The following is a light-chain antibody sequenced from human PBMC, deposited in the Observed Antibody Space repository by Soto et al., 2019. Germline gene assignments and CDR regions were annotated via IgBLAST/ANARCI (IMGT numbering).Light chain of an antibody. Sequence: DIPMTQSPSTLSASVGDRVTITCRASQSISSWLAWYQQKPGKAPKLLIYKASSLESGVPSRFSGSGSGTEFTLTISSLQPDDFATYYCQQYKSYFSFGQGTKVEIK. J-gene: IGKJ1*01. CDR3: QQYKSYFS. CDR1: QSISSW. CDR2: KAS. V-gene: IGKV1-5*03.